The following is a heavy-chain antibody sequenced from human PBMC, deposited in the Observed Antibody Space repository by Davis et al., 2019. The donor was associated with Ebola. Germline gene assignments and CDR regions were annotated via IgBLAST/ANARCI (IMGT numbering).Heavy chain of an antibody. J-gene: IGHJ4*02. CDR3: ARDVPVGMMITSGGGRFDL. V-gene: IGHV1-18*01. CDR1: GYTFTSFG. D-gene: IGHD3-16*01. Sequence: ASVKVSCKASGYTFTSFGISWLRQAPGQGPEWMGWISGHNGNTNYAQKVQGRVTLTTDTSTTTAYMELRSLRSDDTAVYYCARDVPVGMMITSGGGRFDLWGQGTLVTVSS. CDR2: ISGHNGNT.